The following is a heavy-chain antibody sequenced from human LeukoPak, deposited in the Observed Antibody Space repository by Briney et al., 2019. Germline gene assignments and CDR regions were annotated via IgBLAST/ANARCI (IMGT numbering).Heavy chain of an antibody. V-gene: IGHV4-34*01. CDR1: GGSFSGYY. CDR3: ARAPPLTYYYDSSGQYFDY. J-gene: IGHJ4*02. CDR2: INHSGST. Sequence: SETLSLTCAVYGGSFSGYYWSWIPQPPGKGLEWIGEINHSGSTNYNPSLKSRVTISVDTSKNQFSLKLSSVTAADTAVYYCARAPPLTYYYDSSGQYFDYWGQGTLVTVSS. D-gene: IGHD3-22*01.